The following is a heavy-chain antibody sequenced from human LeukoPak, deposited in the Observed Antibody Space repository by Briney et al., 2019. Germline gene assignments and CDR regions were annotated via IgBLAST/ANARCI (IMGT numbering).Heavy chain of an antibody. CDR2: ISSSGSTI. CDR1: GFTFSDYY. V-gene: IGHV3-11*01. D-gene: IGHD6-19*01. Sequence: GGSLRLSCAASGFTFSDYYMSWIRQAPGKGLEWVSYISSSGSTIYYADSVKGRFTISRDNAKNSLYLQMNSLRAEDMALYYCAKDFEAGYSSGKIDYWGQGTLVTVSS. J-gene: IGHJ4*02. CDR3: AKDFEAGYSSGKIDY.